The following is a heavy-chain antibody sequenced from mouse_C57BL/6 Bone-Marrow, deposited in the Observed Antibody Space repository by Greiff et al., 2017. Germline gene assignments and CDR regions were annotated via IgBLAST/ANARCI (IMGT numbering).Heavy chain of an antibody. V-gene: IGHV5-6*01. CDR1: GFTFSDYG. Sequence: EVKLVESGGDLVKPGGSLKLSCAASGFTFSDYGMSWVRQTPDKRLEWVATLNSGGTNTYSPDSLKGRFTISRNNAMYTLYLQMSSLKSADTALYYCARHGLLRAMDYWGQGASVTVSS. CDR2: LNSGGTNT. J-gene: IGHJ4*01. D-gene: IGHD1-1*01. CDR3: ARHGLLRAMDY.